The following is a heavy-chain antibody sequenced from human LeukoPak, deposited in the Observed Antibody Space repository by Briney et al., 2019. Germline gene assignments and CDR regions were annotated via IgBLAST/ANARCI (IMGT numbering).Heavy chain of an antibody. CDR2: FDPEDGET. CDR1: GYTLTELS. CDR3: ATAFVLPSSTNLAP. V-gene: IGHV1-24*01. J-gene: IGHJ5*02. D-gene: IGHD2-2*01. Sequence: ASVKVSCKVSGYTLTELSMHWVRQAPGKGLEWMGGFDPEDGETIYAQKFQGRVTMTEDTSTDTAYMELSSLRSEDTAVYYCATAFVLPSSTNLAPWGQGTLVTVSS.